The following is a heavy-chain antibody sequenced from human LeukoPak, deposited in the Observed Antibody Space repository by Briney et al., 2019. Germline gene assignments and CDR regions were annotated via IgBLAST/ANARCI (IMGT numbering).Heavy chain of an antibody. CDR2: IYYSGST. V-gene: IGHV4-39*07. CDR3: ARVCGYSYGYEDY. D-gene: IGHD5-18*01. J-gene: IGHJ4*02. Sequence: SETLSLTCTVSGGSISSSSYYWGWIRQPPGKGLEWIGSIYYSGSTYYNPSLKSRVTISVDTSKNQFSLKLSSVTAADTAVYYCARVCGYSYGYEDYWGQGTLVTVSS. CDR1: GGSISSSSYY.